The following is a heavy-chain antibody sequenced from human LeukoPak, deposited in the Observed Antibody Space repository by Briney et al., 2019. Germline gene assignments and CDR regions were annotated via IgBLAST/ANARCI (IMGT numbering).Heavy chain of an antibody. CDR2: ISSGSSTI. J-gene: IGHJ4*02. CDR1: GFTFSSYS. Sequence: GGSLRLSCAASGFTFSSYSMNWVRQAPGKGLEWVSYISSGSSTISYADSVKGRFTISRDNAKNSLYLQMNSLRAEDTAVYYCARQGVVPENFDYWGQGTLVTVSS. CDR3: ARQGVVPENFDY. V-gene: IGHV3-48*04. D-gene: IGHD2-2*01.